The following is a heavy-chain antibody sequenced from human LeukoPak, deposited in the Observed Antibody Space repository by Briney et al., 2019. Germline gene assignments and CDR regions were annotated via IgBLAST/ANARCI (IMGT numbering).Heavy chain of an antibody. CDR1: GGSISSSTYY. V-gene: IGHV4-39*07. J-gene: IGHJ4*02. CDR3: ARDEGSAYPFDY. Sequence: KASETLSLTCTVSGGSISSSTYYWGWVRQSPGKGLEWIGSIFYSGSTYYNPSLKSRVTISVDTSKNQFSLNLNSVTAADTAVYFCARDEGSAYPFDYWGQGTLVTVSS. D-gene: IGHD3-22*01. CDR2: IFYSGST.